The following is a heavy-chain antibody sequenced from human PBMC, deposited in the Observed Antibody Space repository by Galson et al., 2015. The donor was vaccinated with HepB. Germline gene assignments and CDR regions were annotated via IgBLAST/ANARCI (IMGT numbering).Heavy chain of an antibody. J-gene: IGHJ3*02. Sequence: SVKVSCKASGYTFTSYGISWVRQAPGQGPEWMGWISAYNGNTNYAQKLQGRVTMTTDTSTSTAYMELRSLRSDDTAVYYCARGADSGSYYNDAFDIWGQGTMVTVSS. V-gene: IGHV1-18*01. CDR2: ISAYNGNT. CDR1: GYTFTSYG. CDR3: ARGADSGSYYNDAFDI. D-gene: IGHD1-26*01.